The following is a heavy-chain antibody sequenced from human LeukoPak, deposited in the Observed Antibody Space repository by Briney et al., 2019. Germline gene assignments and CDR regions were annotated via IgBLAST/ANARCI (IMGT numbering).Heavy chain of an antibody. D-gene: IGHD5-12*01. CDR3: ARTSGYTYFDY. V-gene: IGHV4-59*01. Sequence: SEALSLTCTVSGGSISSNYWSWIRQPPGKGLEWIGYIYNSGGINYNPSLKSRVAISVDTSKNQFSLKLNSVTAADTAVYYCARTSGYTYFDYWGQGTLVTVSS. CDR2: IYNSGGI. J-gene: IGHJ4*02. CDR1: GGSISSNY.